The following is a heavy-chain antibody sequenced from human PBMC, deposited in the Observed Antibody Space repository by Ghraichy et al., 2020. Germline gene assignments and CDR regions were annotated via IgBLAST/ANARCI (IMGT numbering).Heavy chain of an antibody. Sequence: GGSLRLSCAASGFTLSDFWMTWVRQAPGKGLEWVANIKQDGSEKHYVDSVKGRFIISRDNAKNSLYLQMNSLRAEDSAVDYCARDLSSSWFNYWGQGTLVSVSS. CDR2: IKQDGSEK. V-gene: IGHV3-7*03. CDR1: GFTLSDFW. J-gene: IGHJ4*02. D-gene: IGHD6-13*01. CDR3: ARDLSSSWFNY.